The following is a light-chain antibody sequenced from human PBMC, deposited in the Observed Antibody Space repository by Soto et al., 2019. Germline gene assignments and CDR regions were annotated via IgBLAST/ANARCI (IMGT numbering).Light chain of an antibody. J-gene: IGKJ1*01. CDR2: KAS. CDR1: QSIDTW. CDR3: QQSYSPWT. V-gene: IGKV1-5*03. Sequence: DIQMTQSPSSLSASVGDRVTITCRASQSIDTWLAWHQQKPGQVPKLLISKASSLESGVPSRFSGSGSGTEFTLTISSLQPEDFATYYCQQSYSPWTFGQGTKVDIK.